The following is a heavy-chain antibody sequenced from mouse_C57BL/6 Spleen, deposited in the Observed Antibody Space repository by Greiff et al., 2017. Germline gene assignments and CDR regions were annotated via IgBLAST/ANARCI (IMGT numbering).Heavy chain of an antibody. V-gene: IGHV1-9*01. CDR1: GYTFTGYW. Sequence: QVQLQQSGAELMKPGASVKLSCKATGYTFTGYWIEWVKQRPGHGLEWIGEFLPGSGSTNDNEKFKGKATFTADTSSNTAYMQLSSLTTEDSAIYYCALDYYYAMDYWGQGTSVTVSS. J-gene: IGHJ4*01. CDR3: ALDYYYAMDY. CDR2: FLPGSGST. D-gene: IGHD2-13*01.